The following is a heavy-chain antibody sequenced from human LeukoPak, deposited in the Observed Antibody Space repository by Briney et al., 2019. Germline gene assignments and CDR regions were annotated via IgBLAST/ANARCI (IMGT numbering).Heavy chain of an antibody. CDR3: AKLTSGWFEEF. V-gene: IGHV3-23*01. D-gene: IGHD3-10*01. Sequence: GGSLRLSCAASGFTFSSYPMTWVRQATGKGLEWVSAIRPSDDSTFYADSVKGRFTISRDSSKNTLYLQMNSLRAEDTAVYYCAKLTSGWFEEFWGQGTLVTVSS. CDR2: IRPSDDST. J-gene: IGHJ4*02. CDR1: GFTFSSYP.